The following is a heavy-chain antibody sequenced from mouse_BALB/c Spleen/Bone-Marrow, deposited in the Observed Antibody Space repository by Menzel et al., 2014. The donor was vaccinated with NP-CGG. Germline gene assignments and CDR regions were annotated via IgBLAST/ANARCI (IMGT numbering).Heavy chain of an antibody. Sequence: QRVESGPELVKPGASVKVPCKASGYSFTDYNMNWVKQSNGKSLEWIGNIDPYYGGTSYNQKFKGKATLTVDKSSSTAYMQFKSLTSEDSAVYYCARDDYAYWGQGTTLTVSS. CDR1: GYSFTDYN. V-gene: IGHV1S135*01. D-gene: IGHD2-4*01. CDR2: IDPYYGGT. CDR3: ARDDYAY. J-gene: IGHJ2*01.